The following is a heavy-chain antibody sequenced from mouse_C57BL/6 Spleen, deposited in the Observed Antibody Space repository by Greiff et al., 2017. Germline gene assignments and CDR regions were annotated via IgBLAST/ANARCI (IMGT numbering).Heavy chain of an antibody. J-gene: IGHJ4*01. CDR2: IDPSDCYT. Sequence: QVHLQQPGAELVMPGASVKMSCKASGYTFTSYWMNWVKQRPGQGLEWIGEIDPSDCYTNYNQKFKGQATLTVDKSSSTAYMQLSSLPSEDAAVYYSARFPRCIDYWGQGTTVTVSS. V-gene: IGHV1-69*01. CDR3: ARFPRCIDY. CDR1: GYTFTSYW.